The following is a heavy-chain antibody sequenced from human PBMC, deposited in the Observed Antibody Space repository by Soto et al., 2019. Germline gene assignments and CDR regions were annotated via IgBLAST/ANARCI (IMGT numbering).Heavy chain of an antibody. CDR1: GYTFTSYA. CDR3: ARGEFLSYDDP. Sequence: ASVKVSCKASGYTFTSYAMHWVHQVPGQRLEWMGWINAGNGNTKYSQKFQGRVTITRDTSASTAYMELSSLRSEDTAVYYCARGEFLSYDDPWGQGTLVTVS. D-gene: IGHD3-16*01. J-gene: IGHJ5*02. V-gene: IGHV1-3*01. CDR2: INAGNGNT.